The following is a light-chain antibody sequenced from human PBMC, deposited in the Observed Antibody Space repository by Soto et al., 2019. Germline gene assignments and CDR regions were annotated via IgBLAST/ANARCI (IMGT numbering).Light chain of an antibody. CDR1: QRVSNN. V-gene: IGKV3-15*01. J-gene: IGKJ1*01. CDR3: QQHNNWPRT. CDR2: GAS. Sequence: EIVITQSPATLSVSPGERATLSCRASQRVSNNLAWYQQKPGQAPRRLIYGASTSATGIPARFSGSGSGTVFTLTISRLQSEDFAVYYCQQHNNWPRTFGQGTKVDSK.